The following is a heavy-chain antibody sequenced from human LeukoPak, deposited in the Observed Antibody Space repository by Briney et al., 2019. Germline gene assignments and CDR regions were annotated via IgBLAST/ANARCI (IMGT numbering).Heavy chain of an antibody. J-gene: IGHJ1*01. CDR2: INHSGST. Sequence: PSETLSLTCAVYGGSFSDYYWSWFRQPPGKGLEWIGEINHSGSTNYNPSLKCRVTISVDTSKNQFSLKLSSVTAADTAVYYCAYSSGYQQHWGQGTLVTVSS. D-gene: IGHD3-22*01. V-gene: IGHV4-34*01. CDR1: GGSFSDYY. CDR3: AYSSGYQQH.